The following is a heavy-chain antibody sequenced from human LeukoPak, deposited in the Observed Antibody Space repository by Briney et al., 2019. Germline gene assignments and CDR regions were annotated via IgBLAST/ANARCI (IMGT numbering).Heavy chain of an antibody. V-gene: IGHV1-2*02. CDR3: ASYASGYNWLKA. J-gene: IGHJ5*02. CDR2: IHPGTGDT. Sequence: ASVKVSCKASGHTXTVYYIHGVRQAPGQGLEWMGWIHPGTGDTNYAQRFQGRVTVTRDTSITTAYMELSSLKSDDTAVYYCASYASGYNWLKAWGQGTLVTVSS. CDR1: GHTXTVYY. D-gene: IGHD3-10*01.